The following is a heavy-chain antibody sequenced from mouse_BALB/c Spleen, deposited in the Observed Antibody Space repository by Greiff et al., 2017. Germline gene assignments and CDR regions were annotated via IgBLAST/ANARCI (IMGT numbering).Heavy chain of an antibody. J-gene: IGHJ3*01. V-gene: IGHV1-80*01. CDR2: IYPGDGDT. Sequence: QVQLKESGAELVRPGSSVKISCKASGYAFSSYWMNWVKQRPGQGLEWIGQIYPGDGDTNYNGKFKGKATLTADKSSSTAYMQLSSLTSEDSAVYFCARWGAYYGNYGFAYWGQGTLVTVSA. D-gene: IGHD2-10*01. CDR3: ARWGAYYGNYGFAY. CDR1: GYAFSSYW.